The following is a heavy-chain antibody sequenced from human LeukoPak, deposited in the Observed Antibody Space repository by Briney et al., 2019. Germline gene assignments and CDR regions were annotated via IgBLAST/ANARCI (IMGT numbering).Heavy chain of an antibody. CDR1: GGSISGYY. V-gene: IGHV4-59*01. D-gene: IGHD2-2*02. Sequence: SETLSLTCTVSGGSISGYYWSWIRQPPGKGLEWIGYIYYTGSTNYNPSLKSRVTISVDTSKNQFSLKLSSVTAADTAVYYCARVVPAAIDYYYGMDVWGQGTTVTVSS. CDR3: ARVVPAAIDYYYGMDV. CDR2: IYYTGST. J-gene: IGHJ6*02.